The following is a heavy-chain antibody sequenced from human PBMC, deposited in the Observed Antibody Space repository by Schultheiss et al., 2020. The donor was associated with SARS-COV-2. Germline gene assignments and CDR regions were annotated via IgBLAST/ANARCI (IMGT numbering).Heavy chain of an antibody. CDR2: VHYNGST. V-gene: IGHV4-59*12. Sequence: SETLSLTCTVSGGSISSYYWSWIRQPPGKGLGWIGYVHYNGSTNYNPSLKSRVTISVDTSKNQFSLKLSSVTAADTAVYYCAREPRYCSSTSCYLWFDPWGQGTLVTVSS. CDR3: AREPRYCSSTSCYLWFDP. J-gene: IGHJ5*02. D-gene: IGHD2-2*01. CDR1: GGSISSYY.